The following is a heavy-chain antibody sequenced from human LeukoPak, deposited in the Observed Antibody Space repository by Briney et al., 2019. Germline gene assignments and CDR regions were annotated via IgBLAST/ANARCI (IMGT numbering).Heavy chain of an antibody. CDR1: GYTFTSYA. CDR2: INTNTGNP. V-gene: IGHV7-4-1*02. Sequence: ASVKVSCKASGYTFTSYAMNWVRQAPGQGLEWMGWINTNTGNPTYAQGLTGRFVFSLDTSVSTAYLQISSLKAEDTAVYYCAREVYYGSGDRGYYFDYWGQGTLVTVSS. J-gene: IGHJ4*02. D-gene: IGHD3-10*01. CDR3: AREVYYGSGDRGYYFDY.